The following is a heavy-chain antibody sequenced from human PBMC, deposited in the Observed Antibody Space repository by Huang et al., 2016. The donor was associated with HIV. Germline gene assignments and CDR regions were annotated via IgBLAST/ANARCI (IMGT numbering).Heavy chain of an antibody. J-gene: IGHJ6*02. CDR3: ATKTAGMDI. CDR2: IRQYESEK. D-gene: IGHD1-7*01. Sequence: VRQPTGKGLEWVAKIRQYESEKYYVDSVKGRFNISRDNAKKVVFLEMNNVRVEDTATYFCATKTAGMDIWGQGTTVTVS. V-gene: IGHV3-7*03.